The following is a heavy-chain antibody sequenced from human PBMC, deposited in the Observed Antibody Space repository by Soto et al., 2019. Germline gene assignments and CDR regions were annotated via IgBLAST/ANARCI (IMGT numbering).Heavy chain of an antibody. CDR3: ARGHTVTKTYGMDV. CDR1: GYTFTSYG. V-gene: IGHV1-18*01. J-gene: IGHJ6*02. Sequence: ASVKVSCKASGYTFTSYGISWVRQAPGQGLEWMGWISAYNGSTSYAQKFQGRVTMTRDTSTSTVYMELSSLRSEDTAVYYCARGHTVTKTYGMDVWGQGTTVTVSS. D-gene: IGHD4-17*01. CDR2: ISAYNGST.